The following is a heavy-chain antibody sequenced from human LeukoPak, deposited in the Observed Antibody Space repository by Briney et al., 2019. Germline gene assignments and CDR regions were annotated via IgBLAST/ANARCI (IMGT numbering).Heavy chain of an antibody. Sequence: QAGGSLRLSCAASGFTFSSYAMSWVRQAPGKGLEWVSAISGSGGSTYYADSVKGRFTISRDNSKNTLYLQMNSLRAEDTAVYYCAKSGWYEQYYFDYWGQGTLVTVSS. CDR2: ISGSGGST. D-gene: IGHD6-13*01. CDR1: GFTFSSYA. J-gene: IGHJ4*02. V-gene: IGHV3-23*01. CDR3: AKSGWYEQYYFDY.